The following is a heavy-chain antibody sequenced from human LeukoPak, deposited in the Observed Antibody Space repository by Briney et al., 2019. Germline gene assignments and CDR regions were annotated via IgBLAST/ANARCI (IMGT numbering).Heavy chain of an antibody. CDR1: GGTFSSYA. CDR2: IIPIFGTA. CDR3: ARAGVAAAGTLDY. Sequence: SVKVSCKASGGTFSSYAISWVRQAPGQGLEWMGGIIPIFGTANYAQKFQGRVMITADESTSTAYMELSSLRPEDTAVYYCARAGVAAAGTLDYWGQGTLVTVSS. D-gene: IGHD6-13*01. V-gene: IGHV1-69*13. J-gene: IGHJ4*02.